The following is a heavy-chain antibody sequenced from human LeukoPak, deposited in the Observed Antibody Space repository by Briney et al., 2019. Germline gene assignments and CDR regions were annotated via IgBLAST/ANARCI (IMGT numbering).Heavy chain of an antibody. V-gene: IGHV3-23*01. CDR1: GFTFTRFA. CDR3: ARDWIDDYSGIDS. CDR2: IRATDGTT. J-gene: IGHJ4*02. D-gene: IGHD3-16*01. Sequence: GGSLRLSCSASGFTFTRFAMSGFRQSPGQGLEWVSAIRATDGTTYYADSVRGRFTVSRDNSKNTLFLQMDSLRDEDTAIYYCARDWIDDYSGIDSWGQGTLVTVSS.